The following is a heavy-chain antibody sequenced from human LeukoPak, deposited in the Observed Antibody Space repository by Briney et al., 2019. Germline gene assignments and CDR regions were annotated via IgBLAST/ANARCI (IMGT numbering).Heavy chain of an antibody. CDR1: GFTFSSYW. J-gene: IGHJ6*03. D-gene: IGHD6-19*01. V-gene: IGHV3-7*01. CDR3: AKTKAVAGTNIYYYYYYLDV. Sequence: GGSLRLSCAASGFTFSSYWMSWVRQAPGKGLEWVANIKQDGSEKYYVDSVKGRFTISRDNAKNSLYLQMNSLRAEDTAVYYCAKTKAVAGTNIYYYYYYLDVWGKGTTVTVSS. CDR2: IKQDGSEK.